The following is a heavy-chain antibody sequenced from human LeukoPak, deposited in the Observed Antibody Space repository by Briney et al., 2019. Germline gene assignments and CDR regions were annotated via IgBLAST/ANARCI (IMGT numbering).Heavy chain of an antibody. CDR3: ARGTGEAGNFDY. D-gene: IGHD3-10*01. CDR1: GGSITGFF. Sequence: PSETLSLTCAVSGGSITGFFWTWIRQPAGEGLQYIGRIFSSGGANYNPSLQSRVAMSVDTSKNQFSLKLSSVTAADTAVYYCARGTGEAGNFDYWGQGTLVAVSS. CDR2: IFSSGGA. V-gene: IGHV4-4*07. J-gene: IGHJ4*02.